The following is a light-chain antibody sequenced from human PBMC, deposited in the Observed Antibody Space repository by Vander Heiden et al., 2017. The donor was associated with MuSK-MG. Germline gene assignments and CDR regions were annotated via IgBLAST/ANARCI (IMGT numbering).Light chain of an antibody. CDR1: QSLLQSNGYNY. CDR3: RQVLQTPWT. J-gene: IGKJ1*01. CDR2: LGS. Sequence: IVMTQSPLSLPVTPGEPASISCRSSQSLLQSNGYNYVDWYLQKPGQSPQLLIYLGSNRASGVPDRFSGSGSGTDFTLKISRVEAEDVGVFYCRQVLQTPWTFGQGTKVEIK. V-gene: IGKV2-28*01.